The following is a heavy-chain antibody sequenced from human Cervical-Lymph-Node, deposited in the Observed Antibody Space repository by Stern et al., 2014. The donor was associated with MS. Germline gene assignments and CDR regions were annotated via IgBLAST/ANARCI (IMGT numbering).Heavy chain of an antibody. D-gene: IGHD1/OR15-1a*01. V-gene: IGHV2-70*01. CDR3: ARIRGTARLIDY. CDR2: IDVYGDK. CDR1: GFSLSTGGMC. Sequence: ESGPALVKPTQTLTLTCTFSGFSLSTGGMCVTWIRQPPGKALEWLVLIDVYGDKYYRTPLRTRLTISKDTFKNQVVLTMTNMDPVDTATYYCARIRGTARLIDYWGQGTLVTVSS. J-gene: IGHJ4*02.